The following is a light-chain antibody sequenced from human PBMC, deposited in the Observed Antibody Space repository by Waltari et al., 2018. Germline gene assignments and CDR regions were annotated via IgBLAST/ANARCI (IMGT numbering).Light chain of an antibody. J-gene: IGLJ7*01. Sequence: SYDLTQPLSVSVALGQTARVTCGGNHIGWKDVHWYNQKPGQAPLLVIYRDKNRPSRIPERFSGSNSENTATLTITGAQGADEADYYCQVWDSSTAVFGGGTQLTVL. CDR1: HIGWKD. V-gene: IGLV3-9*01. CDR3: QVWDSSTAV. CDR2: RDK.